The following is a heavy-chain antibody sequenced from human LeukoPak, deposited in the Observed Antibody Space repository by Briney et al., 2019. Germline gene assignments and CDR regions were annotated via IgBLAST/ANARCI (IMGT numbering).Heavy chain of an antibody. D-gene: IGHD4-17*01. J-gene: IGHJ4*02. CDR2: TSGKDGST. Sequence: GFTXXTXXXXWVXQAPGKXXXXXSSTSGKDGSTNKADSGKGRFTISRDRSKNRVYLQMNGLRADDTAVYYCAKDIYGDYGGLDYWGQGTLVTVSS. CDR1: GFTXXTXX. CDR3: AKDIYGDYGGLDY. V-gene: IGHV3-23*01.